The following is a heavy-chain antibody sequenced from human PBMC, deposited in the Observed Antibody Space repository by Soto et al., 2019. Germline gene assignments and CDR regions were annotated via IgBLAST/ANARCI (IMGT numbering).Heavy chain of an antibody. V-gene: IGHV3-13*01. Sequence: EVQLVESGGGLVQPGGSLRLSCAASGFNFRNDDMLWVRQVKGKGLEWVSAIGSAGDTYYSASVKGRFTISRENTKNFLCLQMNSLRAGDTAVYYCARGGYSSGFYHYAMDVWGQGTAVTVSS. D-gene: IGHD6-19*01. CDR1: GFNFRNDD. CDR3: ARGGYSSGFYHYAMDV. CDR2: IGSAGDT. J-gene: IGHJ6*02.